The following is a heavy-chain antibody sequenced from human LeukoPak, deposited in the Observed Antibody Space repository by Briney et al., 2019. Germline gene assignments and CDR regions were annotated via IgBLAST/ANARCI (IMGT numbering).Heavy chain of an antibody. Sequence: GASVKVSCKASGYTFTSYAMHWVRQAPGQRPEWMGWINAGNGNTKYSQKFQGRVTITRDTSASTAYMELSSLRSEDTAVYYCARDRVLLWFGAPGDAFDIWGQGTMVTVSS. D-gene: IGHD3-10*01. J-gene: IGHJ3*02. CDR1: GYTFTSYA. CDR3: ARDRVLLWFGAPGDAFDI. CDR2: INAGNGNT. V-gene: IGHV1-3*01.